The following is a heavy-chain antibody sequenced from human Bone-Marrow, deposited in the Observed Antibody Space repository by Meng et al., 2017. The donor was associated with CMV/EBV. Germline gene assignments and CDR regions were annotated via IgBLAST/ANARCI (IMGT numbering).Heavy chain of an antibody. CDR3: AREERLPYFDY. J-gene: IGHJ4*02. CDR1: GITFSGFA. CDR2: ISYDGSNK. Sequence: VQLLGVGGLLVRPGGSLSPSCGVSGITFSGFAMHWVRQASGKGLEWVAVISYDGSNKYHADSVKGRFTISRDNSKNTLYLQMNSLRAEDTAVYYCAREERLPYFDYWGQGTLVTVSS. D-gene: IGHD4-11*01. V-gene: IGHV3-30-3*01.